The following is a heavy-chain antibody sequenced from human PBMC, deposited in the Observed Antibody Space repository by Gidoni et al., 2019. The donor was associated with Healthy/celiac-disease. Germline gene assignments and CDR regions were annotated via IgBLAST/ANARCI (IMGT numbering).Heavy chain of an antibody. CDR2: IWYDGSNK. D-gene: IGHD3-10*01. J-gene: IGHJ4*02. V-gene: IGHV3-33*01. CDR3: ARDSGPLDY. CDR1: GFTFSSYG. Sequence: QVQLVESGGGVVQPGRSLRRSCSASGFTFSSYGMHWVRQAPGKGLEWVAVIWYDGSNKYYADSVKGRFTISRDNSKNTLYLQMNSLRAEDTAVYYCARDSGPLDYWGQGTLVTVSS.